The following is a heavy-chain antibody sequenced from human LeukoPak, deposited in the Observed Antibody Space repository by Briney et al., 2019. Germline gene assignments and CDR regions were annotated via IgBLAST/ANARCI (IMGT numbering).Heavy chain of an antibody. CDR3: ARRISSGWVNDAFDI. D-gene: IGHD6-19*01. CDR1: GYSFTSYW. Sequence: GESLKISCKGSGYSFTSYWIGWVRQMPGKGLEWMGIIYPGDSDTRYSPSFQGQVTISADKSISTAYLQWSSLKASDTAMYYCARRISSGWVNDAFDIWGQGTMVTVSS. CDR2: IYPGDSDT. J-gene: IGHJ3*02. V-gene: IGHV5-51*01.